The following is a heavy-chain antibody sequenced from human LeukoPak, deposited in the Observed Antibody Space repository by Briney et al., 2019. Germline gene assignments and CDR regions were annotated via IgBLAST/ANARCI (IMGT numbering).Heavy chain of an antibody. CDR2: ISGSGGST. J-gene: IGHJ4*02. Sequence: GGSLRLSCAASGFTFSSYAMSWVRQAPGEGLEWVSAISGSGGSTYYADSVKGRFTISRDNSKNTLYLQMNSLRAEDTAVYYCAKDGGFYSRDSYFDYWGQGTLVTVSS. CDR1: GFTFSSYA. CDR3: AKDGGFYSRDSYFDY. V-gene: IGHV3-23*01. D-gene: IGHD4-4*01.